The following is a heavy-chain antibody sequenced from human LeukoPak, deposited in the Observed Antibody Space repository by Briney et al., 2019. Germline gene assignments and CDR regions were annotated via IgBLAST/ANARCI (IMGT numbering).Heavy chain of an antibody. V-gene: IGHV3-7*01. CDR1: GFTFRSYW. Sequence: GGSLRLSCAASGFTFRSYWMTWVRHYPGKGLEWVANIKQDGSETYYADSVKGRFTISRDNAKRSLYLQMNSLRAEDMAVYYCARVFSTSGRGYDYMDVWGKGTSVIISS. CDR2: IKQDGSET. CDR3: ARVFSTSGRGYDYMDV. D-gene: IGHD6-6*01. J-gene: IGHJ6*03.